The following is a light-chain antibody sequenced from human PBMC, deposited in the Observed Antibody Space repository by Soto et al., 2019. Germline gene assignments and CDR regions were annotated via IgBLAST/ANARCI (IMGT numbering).Light chain of an antibody. J-gene: IGKJ2*01. CDR2: DAS. V-gene: IGKV3-11*01. CDR3: QQRSNWPPEYT. CDR1: QSVSNY. Sequence: EIVLTQSPATLSLSPGERATLSCRASQSVSNYLAWYQQKPGQAPRLLIYDASNRATGIPARFSGSGSGTDFTLTISSLEPEDFVVYYCQQRSNWPPEYTFGQGTKLEIK.